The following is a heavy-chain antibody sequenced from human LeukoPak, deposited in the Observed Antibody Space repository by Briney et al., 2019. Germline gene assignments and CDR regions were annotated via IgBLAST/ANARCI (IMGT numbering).Heavy chain of an antibody. V-gene: IGHV1-2*02. CDR3: ARGSYYYDSSGYYGGFDY. CDR1: GYTFTDYY. CDR2: INPNSGGT. D-gene: IGHD3-22*01. Sequence: ASVKVSCKASGYTFTDYYMHWVRQAPGQGLEWMGWINPNSGGTNYAQKFQGRVTMTRDTSISIAYMELSRLRSDDTAVYYCARGSYYYDSSGYYGGFDYWGQGTLVTVSS. J-gene: IGHJ4*02.